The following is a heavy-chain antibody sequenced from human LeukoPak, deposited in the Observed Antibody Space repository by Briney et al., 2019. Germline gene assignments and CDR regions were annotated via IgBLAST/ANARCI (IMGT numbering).Heavy chain of an antibody. J-gene: IGHJ6*03. V-gene: IGHV3-48*01. CDR1: GFSLSAYN. D-gene: IGHD6-6*01. CDR2: ISSSSATI. CDR3: ARDRHVPGLYYYYMDV. Sequence: SGGSLRLSCEGSGFSLSAYNMNRVRQAPGKGLESVSYISSSSATIFYADSVKGRFTISRDNAKNSLYLQMNSLRPEDTAVYFCARDRHVPGLYYYYMDVWGKGTTVTVSS.